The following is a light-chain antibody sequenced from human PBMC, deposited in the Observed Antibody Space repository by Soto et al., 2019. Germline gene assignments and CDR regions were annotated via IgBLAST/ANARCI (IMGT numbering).Light chain of an antibody. J-gene: IGKJ1*01. V-gene: IGKV1-5*03. CDR1: QTISSW. Sequence: DIQMTQSASSLSASFGDRVTITWRASQTISSWLAWYQQKPGKAPKLLIYKASTLKSGVPSRFSGSGYGTEFNLTISSLQTDDFATYYCQHYNSYSEAFGQGTKVDIK. CDR2: KAS. CDR3: QHYNSYSEA.